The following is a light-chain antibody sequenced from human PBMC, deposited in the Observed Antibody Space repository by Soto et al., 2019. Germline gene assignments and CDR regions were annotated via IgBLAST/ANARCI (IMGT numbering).Light chain of an antibody. Sequence: QAVVTQEPSLTVSPGGTVTLTCGSSTGAVTSGHFPYWFQQKPGQAPRTLISDTSDKHSWTPARFSGSLLGGKAALTLSGAQSEDEADYYCWLFYSGAYVFGTGTKVTVL. CDR3: WLFYSGAYV. J-gene: IGLJ1*01. V-gene: IGLV7-46*01. CDR1: TGAVTSGHF. CDR2: DTS.